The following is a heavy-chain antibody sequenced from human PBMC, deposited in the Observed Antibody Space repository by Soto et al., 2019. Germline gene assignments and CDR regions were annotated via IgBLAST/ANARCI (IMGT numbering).Heavy chain of an antibody. J-gene: IGHJ5*02. CDR2: ISYDGENQ. V-gene: IGHV3-30*04. CDR3: VSPHSESSNAFDL. Sequence: GGSLRLSCAASGFSFSHYAMHWVRQPPGKGLEWVALISYDGENQYFTDSVRGRFTISRDNSKTAVYLEMNDLRLDDTATYYCVSPHSESSNAFDLWGQGTLVTVS. D-gene: IGHD3-10*01. CDR1: GFSFSHYA.